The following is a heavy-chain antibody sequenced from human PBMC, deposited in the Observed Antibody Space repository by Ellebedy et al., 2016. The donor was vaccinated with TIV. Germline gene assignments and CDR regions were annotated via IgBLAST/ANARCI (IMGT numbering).Heavy chain of an antibody. V-gene: IGHV3-30*16. CDR2: ISYDGSNQ. CDR3: TRAKGIAVAGLPFDY. J-gene: IGHJ4*02. Sequence: GESLKISCAAPGLLFRTYVLHWVPQAPGKGLEWVSIISYDGSNQFYADSLKFRFNISRDNSKTSLYLQMNSLRTEDTAVYIFTRAKGIAVAGLPFDYWGQGTLVTVSS. CDR1: GLLFRTYV. D-gene: IGHD6-19*01.